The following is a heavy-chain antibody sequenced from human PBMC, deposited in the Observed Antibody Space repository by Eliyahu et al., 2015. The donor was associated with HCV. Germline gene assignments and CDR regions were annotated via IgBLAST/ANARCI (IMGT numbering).Heavy chain of an antibody. J-gene: IGHJ4*02. CDR1: GFTFSSYX. V-gene: IGHV3-30-3*01. CDR2: ISYDGSNK. D-gene: IGHD6-19*01. CDR3: ARDKAVAAWETAGTAIDY. Sequence: QVQLVESGGGVVQPGRSLRLSCAASGFTFSSYXRHWVRQAPGKGXEWVAVISYDGSNKYYADSVKGRFTISRDNSKNTLYLQMNSLRAEDTAVYYCARDKAVAAWETAGTAIDYWGQGTLVTVSS.